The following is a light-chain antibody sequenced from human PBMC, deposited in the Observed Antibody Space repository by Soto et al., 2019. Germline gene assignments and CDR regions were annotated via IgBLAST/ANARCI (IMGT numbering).Light chain of an antibody. CDR1: QSVSSN. CDR3: QQYNNWPP. Sequence: EIVMTQSPATLSVSPGERATLSCRASQSVSSNLAWYQQKPGQAPRLLTYGASTRATGIPTRFSGSGSGTEFTLTTTLLQSDVLAVYYCQQYNNWPPFGQGTKVEIK. J-gene: IGKJ1*01. V-gene: IGKV3-15*01. CDR2: GAS.